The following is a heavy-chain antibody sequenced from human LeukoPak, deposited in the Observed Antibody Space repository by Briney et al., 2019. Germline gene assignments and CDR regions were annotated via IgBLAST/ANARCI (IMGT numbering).Heavy chain of an antibody. Sequence: GGSLRLSCAASGFSFSSYGMHWVRQAPGKGLEWVASLWYDGTNKYYADSVKGRFTLSRDNSKNTLYLQMNSLRAEDTAVYYCARARNNYDSSGYSALDYWGQGTLVTVSS. CDR2: LWYDGTNK. CDR3: ARARNNYDSSGYSALDY. CDR1: GFSFSSYG. V-gene: IGHV3-33*01. D-gene: IGHD3-22*01. J-gene: IGHJ4*02.